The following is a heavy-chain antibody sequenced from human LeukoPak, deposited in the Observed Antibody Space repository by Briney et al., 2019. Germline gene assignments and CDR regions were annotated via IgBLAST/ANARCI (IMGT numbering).Heavy chain of an antibody. V-gene: IGHV3-13*01. CDR3: ARDRFGERTFEK. D-gene: IGHD3-10*01. J-gene: IGHJ3*02. Sequence: PGGSLRLSCAASGFAFSSFDMLWVRQSPKKGREWVARILTNGDTDYGASVEGRVTISRENAKSYVYLQMNSLRDGETAVYYCARDRFGERTFEKWGQGTMVTVS. CDR2: ILTNGDT. CDR1: GFAFSSFD.